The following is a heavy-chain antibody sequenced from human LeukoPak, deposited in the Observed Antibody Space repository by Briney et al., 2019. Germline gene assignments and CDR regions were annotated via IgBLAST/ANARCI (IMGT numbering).Heavy chain of an antibody. D-gene: IGHD1-26*01. Sequence: GGSLRLSCAASGFTFSDYYMIWIRQAPGKGLEWVSYISSSGSYTNYADSVKGRVTISRDNAKNSLYLQMNSLRAEDTAVYYCARDRAGGSGSYSDYWGQRTLVTVSS. V-gene: IGHV3-11*06. CDR3: ARDRAGGSGSYSDY. CDR1: GFTFSDYY. J-gene: IGHJ4*02. CDR2: ISSSGSYT.